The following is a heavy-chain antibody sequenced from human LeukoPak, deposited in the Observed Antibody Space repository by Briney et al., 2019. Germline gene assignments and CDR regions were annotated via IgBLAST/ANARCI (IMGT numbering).Heavy chain of an antibody. D-gene: IGHD6-13*01. V-gene: IGHV3-30*02. J-gene: IGHJ5*02. Sequence: FVRFDVSNKYYAASVKGRFTISRDNSKNTLYLQMTSLRAEDTAVYYCAVGSATAAWGGFDPWGQGTLVTVSS. CDR3: AVGSATAAWGGFDP. CDR2: VRFDVSNK.